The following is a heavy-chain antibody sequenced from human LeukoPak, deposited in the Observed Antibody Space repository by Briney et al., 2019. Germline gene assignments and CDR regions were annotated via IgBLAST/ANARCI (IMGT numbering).Heavy chain of an antibody. CDR3: ARGRGRYCSSTSCYAGAFDI. J-gene: IGHJ3*02. CDR2: INHSGST. V-gene: IGHV4-34*01. D-gene: IGHD2-2*01. Sequence: SETLSLTCAVYGGSFSGYCWSWIRQPPGKGLEWIGEINHSGSTNYNPSLKSRVTISVDTSKNQFSLKLSSVTAADTAVYYCARGRGRYCSSTSCYAGAFDIWGQGIMVTVSS. CDR1: GGSFSGYC.